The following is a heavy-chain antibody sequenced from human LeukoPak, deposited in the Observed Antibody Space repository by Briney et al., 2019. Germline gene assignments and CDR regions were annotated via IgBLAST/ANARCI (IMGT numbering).Heavy chain of an antibody. CDR1: GGSISSGRYF. V-gene: IGHV4-30-2*01. J-gene: IGHJ4*02. CDR2: SNHSDST. CDR3: ARGQRYFDWLFEGSFDY. Sequence: PSQTLSLTCAVSGGSISSGRYFWRSPRQPPGKGLEWIAESNHSDSTNYNPCLKSLVTISVDTSENQFSLKLSSVTAADSAVYYCARGQRYFDWLFEGSFDYWGQGTLVTVSS. D-gene: IGHD3-9*01.